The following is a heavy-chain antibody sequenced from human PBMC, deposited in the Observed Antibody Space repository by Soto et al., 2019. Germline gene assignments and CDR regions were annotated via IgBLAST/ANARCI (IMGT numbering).Heavy chain of an antibody. CDR3: ARGPY. Sequence: GGSLRLSCAVSGFTFSRHWMSWVRQAPGKGLEWVASIKQDETEKYYLDSVKGRFTISRDNAKISLYLQMNSLRAEDTAVYYCARGPYWGQGTLVTVSS. J-gene: IGHJ4*02. V-gene: IGHV3-7*01. CDR2: IKQDETEK. CDR1: GFTFSRHW.